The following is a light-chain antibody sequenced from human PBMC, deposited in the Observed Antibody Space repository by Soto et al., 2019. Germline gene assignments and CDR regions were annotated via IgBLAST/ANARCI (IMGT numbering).Light chain of an antibody. CDR1: QGIGNT. CDR2: GAS. J-gene: IGKJ1*01. CDR3: QQYGSSPRT. V-gene: IGKV3-15*01. Sequence: EIVITQSPATLSVSPGEGATLSCRASQGIGNTLAWYQQKPGQTPRLLIYGASTRATGVPARFSGSGSGTDFPLTISRLEPDDFAVYYCQQYGSSPRTFGQGTKVDIK.